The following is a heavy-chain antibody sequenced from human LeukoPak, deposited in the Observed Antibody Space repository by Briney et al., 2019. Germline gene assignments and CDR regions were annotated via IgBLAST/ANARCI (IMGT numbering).Heavy chain of an antibody. Sequence: GGSLRFSCAASGFTFSNYAMSWVRQAPGKGVEWVSTISGGGITTYYADSAKGRFTISRDNSKNTMFLQMNSLRAHATAVYYCPRQSYASGWNPFDYWGQGILVTVSS. J-gene: IGHJ4*02. CDR2: ISGGGITT. V-gene: IGHV3-23*01. D-gene: IGHD6-19*01. CDR3: PRQSYASGWNPFDY. CDR1: GFTFSNYA.